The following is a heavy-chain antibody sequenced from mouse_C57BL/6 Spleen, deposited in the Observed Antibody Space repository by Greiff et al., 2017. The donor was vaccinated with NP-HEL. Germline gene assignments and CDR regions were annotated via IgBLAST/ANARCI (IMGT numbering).Heavy chain of an antibody. CDR3: ARDAKGLLPMDY. CDR1: GFTFSDFY. Sequence: EVKLMESGGGLVQSGRSLRLSCATSGFTFSDFYMEWVRQAPGKGLEWIAASRNKANDYTTEYSASVKGRFIVSRDTSQSILYLQMNALRAEDTAIYYCARDAKGLLPMDYWGQGTSVTVSS. D-gene: IGHD1-1*01. CDR2: SRNKANDYTT. V-gene: IGHV7-1*01. J-gene: IGHJ4*01.